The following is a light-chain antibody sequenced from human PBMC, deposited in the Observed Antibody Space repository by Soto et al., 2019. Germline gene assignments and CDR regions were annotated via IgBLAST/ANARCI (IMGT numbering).Light chain of an antibody. CDR3: TSYTYRGTVI. J-gene: IGLJ2*01. CDR1: SRDVGGYYY. Sequence: QSALTQPASVSGSPGQSITISCTGTSRDVGGYYYVSWYQHHPDTAPKLIIFDVSNRPSGVSNRFSGSKSGNTASLTISGLQAEDEADYYCTSYTYRGTVIFGGGTKLTVL. CDR2: DVS. V-gene: IGLV2-14*03.